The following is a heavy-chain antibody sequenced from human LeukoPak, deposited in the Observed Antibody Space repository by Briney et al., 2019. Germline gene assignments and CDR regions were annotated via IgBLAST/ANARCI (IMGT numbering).Heavy chain of an antibody. Sequence: GASVKVSCKASGYTFTGYYMHWVRQAPGQGLEWMGWINPNSGGTNYAQKFQGRVTMTRDTSISTAYMELSRLRSDDTAVYYCARIPAGGIAVAGTPKWGYRDYWAREPWSPSPQ. CDR1: GYTFTGYY. CDR3: ARIPAGGIAVAGTPKWGYRDY. CDR2: INPNSGGT. V-gene: IGHV1-2*02. J-gene: IGHJ4*02. D-gene: IGHD6-19*01.